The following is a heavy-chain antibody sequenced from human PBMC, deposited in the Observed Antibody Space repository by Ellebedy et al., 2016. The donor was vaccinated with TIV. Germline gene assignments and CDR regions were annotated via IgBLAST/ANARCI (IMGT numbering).Heavy chain of an antibody. CDR3: ARDMLLMGGTFDY. Sequence: PGGSLRLSCAASGFTFSDFYMSWIRQAPGKGLEWVSYISSGGSTIYYADSVKGRFTISRDNAKNSLSLQMTSLRAEDTAVYYCARDMLLMGGTFDYWGQGTLVTVSS. J-gene: IGHJ4*02. CDR1: GFTFSDFY. V-gene: IGHV3-11*01. CDR2: ISSGGSTI. D-gene: IGHD2-8*01.